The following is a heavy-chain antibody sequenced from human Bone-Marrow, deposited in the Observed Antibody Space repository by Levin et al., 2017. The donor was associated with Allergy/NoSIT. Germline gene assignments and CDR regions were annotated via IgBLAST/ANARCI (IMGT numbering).Heavy chain of an antibody. CDR2: IDPSDSYT. J-gene: IGHJ5*01. V-gene: IGHV5-10-1*01. CDR3: VRQPYGSGSHHWFDS. Sequence: GESLKISCKASGFTFTTYWISWVRQMPGKGLEWVAKIDPSDSYTNYNPSFQGHVTISADTSITTAYLQWSSLKASDTAMYYCVRQPYGSGSHHWFDSWGQGTLVTVSA. CDR1: GFTFTTYW. D-gene: IGHD3-10*01.